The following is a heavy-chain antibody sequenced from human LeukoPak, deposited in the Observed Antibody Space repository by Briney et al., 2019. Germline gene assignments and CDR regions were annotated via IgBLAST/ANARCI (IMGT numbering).Heavy chain of an antibody. J-gene: IGHJ5*02. Sequence: SETLSLTCAVYGGSFSGYYWSWIRQPPGKGLEWIGEINHSGSTNYNPSLKSRVTISVDTSENQFSLKLSSVTAADTAVYYCARWSSNYYDSSGRRFDPWGQGTLVTVSS. V-gene: IGHV4-34*01. CDR1: GGSFSGYY. CDR2: INHSGST. CDR3: ARWSSNYYDSSGRRFDP. D-gene: IGHD3-22*01.